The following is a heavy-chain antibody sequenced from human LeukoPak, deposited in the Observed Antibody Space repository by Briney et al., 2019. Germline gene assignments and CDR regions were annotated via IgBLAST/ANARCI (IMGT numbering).Heavy chain of an antibody. V-gene: IGHV4-34*01. D-gene: IGHD2/OR15-2a*01. CDR3: ANSNDFRVAFDP. Sequence: SETLSLTCSVPSGFISLYYCSWVRQTPGEGLEWIGEINHGGATNYNLSLKSRVSLSVDMSKMQFSLRLNSVTAADTAVYYCANSNDFRVAFDPWGQGTLVTVSS. CDR2: INHGGAT. J-gene: IGHJ5*02. CDR1: SGFISLYY.